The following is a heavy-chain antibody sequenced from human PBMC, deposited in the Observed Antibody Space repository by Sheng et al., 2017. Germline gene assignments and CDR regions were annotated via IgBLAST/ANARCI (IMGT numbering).Heavy chain of an antibody. Sequence: QVQLVESGGGVVQPGRSLRLSCAVSGFTFRNYAMDWVRQSPGKGLEWVAVISDDGSEKKYADSVKGRFTISRDNSKNTLFLQLNSLRPEDTAVYYCAKDPQGRGYLYGLGHFDFWGQGILVTVSS. CDR3: AKDPQGRGYLYGLGHFDF. V-gene: IGHV3-30*18. CDR1: GFTFRNYA. D-gene: IGHD5-12*01. CDR2: ISDDGSEK. J-gene: IGHJ4*02.